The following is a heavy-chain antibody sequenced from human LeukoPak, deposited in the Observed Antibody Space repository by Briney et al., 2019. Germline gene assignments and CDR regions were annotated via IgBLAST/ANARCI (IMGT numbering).Heavy chain of an antibody. D-gene: IGHD4-11*01. J-gene: IGHJ6*03. CDR2: INPNSGGT. CDR1: GYTFTGYY. CDR3: ARTVEHYYYYYMDV. Sequence: ASVKVSCKASGYTFTGYYMHWVRQAPGQGLEWMGWINPNSGGTNYAQKFQGRVTMTRDMSISTAYMELSRLRSDDTAVYYCARTVEHYYYYYMDVWGKGTTVTVSS. V-gene: IGHV1-2*02.